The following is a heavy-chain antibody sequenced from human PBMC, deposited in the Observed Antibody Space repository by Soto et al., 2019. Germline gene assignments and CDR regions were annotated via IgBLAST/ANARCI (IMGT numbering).Heavy chain of an antibody. Sequence: QVQLVQSGAEEKKPGASVKVSCKASGYTFTGYAMHWVRQAPGQRLEWMGWINAGNGNTKYSQKFQGRVTITRDTSASIAYLELSSLRSEATAVYYCAITVAVAADFDYWGQGTLVTVSS. D-gene: IGHD6-19*01. CDR2: INAGNGNT. V-gene: IGHV1-3*05. CDR3: AITVAVAADFDY. CDR1: GYTFTGYA. J-gene: IGHJ4*02.